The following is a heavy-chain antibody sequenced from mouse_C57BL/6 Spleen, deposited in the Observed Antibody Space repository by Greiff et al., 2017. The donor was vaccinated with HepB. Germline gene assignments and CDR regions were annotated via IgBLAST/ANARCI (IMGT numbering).Heavy chain of an antibody. CDR2: IDPETGGT. CDR3: TREGAIRITTWFAY. V-gene: IGHV1-15*01. D-gene: IGHD2-4*01. Sequence: VQLQESGAELVRPGASVTLSCKASGYTFTDYEMHWVKQTPVHGLEWIGAIDPETGGTAYNQKFKGKAILTADKSSSTAYMELRSLTSEDSAVYYCTREGAIRITTWFAYWGQGTLVTVSA. CDR1: GYTFTDYE. J-gene: IGHJ3*01.